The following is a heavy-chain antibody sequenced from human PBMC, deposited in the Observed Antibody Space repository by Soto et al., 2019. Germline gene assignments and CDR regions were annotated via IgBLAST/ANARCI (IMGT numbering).Heavy chain of an antibody. Sequence: EVQLVESGGGLVQPGGSLRLSCAASGFDFSTYSMNWVRQAPGKGLEWISYISSNSGTMYYADSVRGRFTISRDNAKNYLYLQMNSLRAEDTAVYYCAAEMTHYFYFGLDVWGQGTTVTVSS. V-gene: IGHV3-48*01. CDR2: ISSNSGTM. J-gene: IGHJ6*02. CDR3: AAEMTHYFYFGLDV. CDR1: GFDFSTYS.